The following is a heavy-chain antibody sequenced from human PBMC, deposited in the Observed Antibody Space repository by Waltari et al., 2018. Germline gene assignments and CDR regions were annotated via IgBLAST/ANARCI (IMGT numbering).Heavy chain of an antibody. D-gene: IGHD5-12*01. Sequence: EVQLLESGGGLVQPGGSLRLSCAASGFTFSSYAMSWVRQAPGKGLEWVSVIYSGGSTYYADSVKGRFTISRDNSKNTLYLQMNSLRAEDTAVYYCARDDGEYSGYDSFDYWGQGTLVTVSS. V-gene: IGHV3-23*03. CDR2: IYSGGST. CDR3: ARDDGEYSGYDSFDY. J-gene: IGHJ4*02. CDR1: GFTFSSYA.